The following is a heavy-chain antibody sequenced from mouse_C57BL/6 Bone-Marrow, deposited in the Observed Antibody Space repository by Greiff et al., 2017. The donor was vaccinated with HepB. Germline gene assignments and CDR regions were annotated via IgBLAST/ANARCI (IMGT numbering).Heavy chain of an antibody. CDR3: ARKRNGYYPAWFAY. CDR2: INPNNGGT. D-gene: IGHD2-3*01. CDR1: GYTFTDYN. V-gene: IGHV1-18*01. J-gene: IGHJ3*01. Sequence: EVQLQQSGPELVKPGASVKIPCKASGYTFTDYNMDWVKQSHGKSLEWIGDINPNNGGTIYNQKFKGKATLTVDKSSSTAYMELRSLTSEDTAVYYCARKRNGYYPAWFAYWGQGTLVTVSA.